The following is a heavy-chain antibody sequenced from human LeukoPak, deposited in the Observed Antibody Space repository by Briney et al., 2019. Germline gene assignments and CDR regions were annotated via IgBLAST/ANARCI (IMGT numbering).Heavy chain of an antibody. J-gene: IGHJ4*02. CDR2: VDPEDGET. CDR3: ARGFDIVGATTPLGC. D-gene: IGHD1-26*01. V-gene: IGHV1-69-2*01. Sequence: GASVKVSCKASGYTFTDYYMHWVQQAPGKGLEWMGRVDPEDGETIYAQKLQGRVTMTTDTSTSTAYMELRSLRSDDTAVYYCARGFDIVGATTPLGCWGQGTLVTVSS. CDR1: GYTFTDYY.